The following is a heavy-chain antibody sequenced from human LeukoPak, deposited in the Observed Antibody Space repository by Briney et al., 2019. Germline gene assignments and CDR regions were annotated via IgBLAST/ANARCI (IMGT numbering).Heavy chain of an antibody. D-gene: IGHD4-23*01. J-gene: IGHJ5*02. CDR3: ARGLRWFNWFDP. CDR1: GFTFSDYW. CDR2: INSDGSST. Sequence: PGGSLTLSCAASGFTFSDYWMHWVRQAPGKGLVWVSRINSDGSSTSYADSVKGRFTNSRDNAKNTLYLQMNSLRAEDTAVYYCARGLRWFNWFDPWGQGTLVTVSS. V-gene: IGHV3-74*01.